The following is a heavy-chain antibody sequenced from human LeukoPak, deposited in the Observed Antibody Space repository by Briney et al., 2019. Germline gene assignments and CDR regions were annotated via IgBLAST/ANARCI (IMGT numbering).Heavy chain of an antibody. V-gene: IGHV3-74*01. Sequence: QPGGSLRLSCAASGFTFSSYWMYWVRKAPGKGLVWVSRINSDGSRTNYADSVKGRFTISRDNAKNTLYLQMNSLRAEDTAVYYCARRGYSAYDFWGQGTLVTVSS. CDR3: ARRGYSAYDF. CDR1: GFTFSSYW. CDR2: INSDGSRT. D-gene: IGHD5-12*01. J-gene: IGHJ4*02.